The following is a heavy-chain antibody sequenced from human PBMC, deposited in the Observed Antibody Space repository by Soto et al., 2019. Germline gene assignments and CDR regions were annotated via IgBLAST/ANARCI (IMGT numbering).Heavy chain of an antibody. CDR1: GGSISSGDYY. D-gene: IGHD2-15*01. Sequence: QVQLQESGPGLVKPSQTLSLTCTVSGGSISSGDYYWSWIPQPQGKGLEWLGYIYYSGSTYYNPSLTNRVTISVDPSKNQVSLNLSSVTAADTAVYYCARAPSSGVVVAAKYWFDPWGQGTLVTVSS. CDR2: IYYSGST. J-gene: IGHJ5*02. CDR3: ARAPSSGVVVAAKYWFDP. V-gene: IGHV4-30-4*01.